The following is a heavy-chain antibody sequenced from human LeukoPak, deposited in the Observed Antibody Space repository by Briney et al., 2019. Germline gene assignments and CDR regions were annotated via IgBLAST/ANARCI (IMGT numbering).Heavy chain of an antibody. CDR2: IYSGGST. D-gene: IGHD2-2*01. Sequence: GGSLRLSCAASGFTVSSNYMSWVRQAPGKGLEWVSVIYSGGSTYYADSVKGRFTISRDNSKNTLYIQMNSLRAEDTAVYYCARGGCISCYPGYYYYGMDVWGQGTTVTVSS. J-gene: IGHJ6*02. V-gene: IGHV3-53*01. CDR1: GFTVSSNY. CDR3: ARGGCISCYPGYYYYGMDV.